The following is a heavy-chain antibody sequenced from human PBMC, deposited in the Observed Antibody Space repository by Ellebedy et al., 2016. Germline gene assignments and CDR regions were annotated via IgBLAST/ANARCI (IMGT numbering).Heavy chain of an antibody. CDR3: ARMSPRVLGALDY. CDR1: GGTFSSYA. Sequence: SVKVSXXASGGTFSSYAISWVRQAPGQGLEWMGGIIPIFGTANYAQKFQGRVTITADESTSTAYMELSSLRSEDTAVYYCARMSPRVLGALDYWGQGTLVTVSS. J-gene: IGHJ4*02. CDR2: IIPIFGTA. D-gene: IGHD1-26*01. V-gene: IGHV1-69*13.